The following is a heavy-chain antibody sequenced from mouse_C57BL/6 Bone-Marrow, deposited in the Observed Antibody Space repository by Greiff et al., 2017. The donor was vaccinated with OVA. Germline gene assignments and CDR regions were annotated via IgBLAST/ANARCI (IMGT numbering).Heavy chain of an antibody. CDR3: ARTTAQALFAY. V-gene: IGHV1-31*01. CDR2: IYPYNGVS. Sequence: DVKLVESGPELVKPGASVKISCKASGYSFTGYYMHWVKQSHGNILDWIGYIYPYNGVSSYNQKFKGKATLTVDKSSSTAYMELRSLTSEDSAVYYCARTTAQALFAYWGQGTLVTVSA. J-gene: IGHJ3*01. D-gene: IGHD3-2*02. CDR1: GYSFTGYY.